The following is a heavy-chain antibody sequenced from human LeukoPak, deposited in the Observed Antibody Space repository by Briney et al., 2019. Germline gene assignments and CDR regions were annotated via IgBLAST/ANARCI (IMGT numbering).Heavy chain of an antibody. D-gene: IGHD3-22*01. Sequence: GGSLRLSCAASGFTFDDYAIHWVRQAPGKGLEWVSGISWNSGSIGYADSVKGRFTISRDNAKNSLYLQMNSLRAEDTALYYCAKDIFQYYYDSSGYYSDAFDIWGQGTMVTVSS. J-gene: IGHJ3*02. CDR2: ISWNSGSI. CDR3: AKDIFQYYYDSSGYYSDAFDI. CDR1: GFTFDDYA. V-gene: IGHV3-9*01.